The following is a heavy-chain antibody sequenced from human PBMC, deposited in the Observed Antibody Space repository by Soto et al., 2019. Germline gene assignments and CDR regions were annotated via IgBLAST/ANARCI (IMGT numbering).Heavy chain of an antibody. CDR2: IWYDGSNT. CDR1: GFIFRSFG. V-gene: IGHV3-33*01. D-gene: IGHD2-15*01. Sequence: QVQLVESGGGVVQPGRSLRLSCAASGFIFRSFGMHWVRQAPGKGLEWVAHIWYDGSNTYYADSVKGRFTISRDNSRNTVYLKMNSLRAEDTAVYHCVRDLLRSGGHFDYWGQGTPDTVSS. CDR3: VRDLLRSGGHFDY. J-gene: IGHJ4*02.